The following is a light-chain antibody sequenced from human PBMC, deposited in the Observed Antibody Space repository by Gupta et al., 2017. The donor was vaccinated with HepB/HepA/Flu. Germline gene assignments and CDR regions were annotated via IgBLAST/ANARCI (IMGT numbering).Light chain of an antibody. CDR2: GVN. CDR3: CSYAGSDMFVV. Sequence: QSALTQPASVSGSPGQSITISCTGTSSDVGSYNLVSWYQQHPGKAPKLIIYGVNKRPSGVSNRFSGSKSGNTASLTISGLQAEDEADYYCCSYAGSDMFVVFGGGTKLTVL. V-gene: IGLV2-23*02. CDR1: SSDVGSYNL. J-gene: IGLJ2*01.